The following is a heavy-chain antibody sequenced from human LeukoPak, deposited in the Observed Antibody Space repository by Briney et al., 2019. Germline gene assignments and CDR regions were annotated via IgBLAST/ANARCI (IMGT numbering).Heavy chain of an antibody. CDR1: GYIFTSYF. D-gene: IGHD5-18*01. CDR3: ARALSHRRLMDTTMEQHWFDP. V-gene: IGHV1-46*01. J-gene: IGHJ5*02. Sequence: ASVKVSCKASGYIFTSYFMHWVRQAPGQGLEWMGLINPSGGSTRYAQKFQGRVTMTRDMSTSTVYMELSSLRSEDTAVYYCARALSHRRLMDTTMEQHWFDPWGQGTLVTVSS. CDR2: INPSGGST.